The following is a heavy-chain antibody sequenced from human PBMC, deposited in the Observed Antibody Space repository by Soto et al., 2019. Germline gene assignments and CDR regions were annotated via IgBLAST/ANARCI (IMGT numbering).Heavy chain of an antibody. CDR1: RVAFSKFI. CDR3: AKVRYSSPMGYYYGMDV. J-gene: IGHJ6*02. D-gene: IGHD6-19*01. V-gene: IGHV1-69*01. Sequence: AQLEQSGGEVKKPGSSVKVSCKASRVAFSKFIVTWVRQAPGLGLEWVGGIIPIFGTANYAQKFQGRVTITADESTSTSYMEVNNLRSEETAVYYCAKVRYSSPMGYYYGMDVWGQGTTVTVAS. CDR2: IIPIFGTA.